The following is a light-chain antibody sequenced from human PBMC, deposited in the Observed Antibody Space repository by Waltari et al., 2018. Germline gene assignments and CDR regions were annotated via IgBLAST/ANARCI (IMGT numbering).Light chain of an antibody. CDR1: QGLVYSNGNTY. CDR3: GQGVHLPPT. Sequence: DAVMTQSPLSLSIIFGQPDSIFCKSSQGLVYSNGNTYLSWYKQKTGQPPRLLIYHVSNRYSGVPDRFSGSWSGTEFTLQISRVEAEDVGVYYCGQGVHLPPTFGQGTKVEIK. CDR2: HVS. J-gene: IGKJ1*01. V-gene: IGKV2-30*01.